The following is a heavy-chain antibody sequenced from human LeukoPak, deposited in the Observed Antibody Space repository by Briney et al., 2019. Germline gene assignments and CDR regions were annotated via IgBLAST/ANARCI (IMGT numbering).Heavy chain of an antibody. D-gene: IGHD5-12*01. CDR3: ARESMVAKKNFDY. J-gene: IGHJ4*02. CDR1: GFTFRSYA. CDR2: ISGSGGST. V-gene: IGHV3-23*01. Sequence: GGSLRLSCADSGFTFRSYAMSWVRQAPGKGLEWVSAISGSGGSTYYADSVKGRFTISRDNSKNTLYLQMNSLRAEDTAVYYCARESMVAKKNFDYWGQGTLVTVSS.